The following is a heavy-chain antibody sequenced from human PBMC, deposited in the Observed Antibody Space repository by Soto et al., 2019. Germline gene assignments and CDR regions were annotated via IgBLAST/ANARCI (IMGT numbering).Heavy chain of an antibody. J-gene: IGHJ6*02. D-gene: IGHD4-17*01. Sequence: ASVKVSCKTSGYTFRNYGISWVRQAPGQGLEWMGWISAYIGNTNYAQKLQGRVTMTTDTSTSTAYMELRSLRSDDTAVYYCAGVRPCAEDGVFRGNYYYGRDVWGQALTVTAS. CDR2: ISAYIGNT. V-gene: IGHV1-18*04. CDR1: GYTFRNYG. CDR3: AGVRPCAEDGVFRGNYYYGRDV.